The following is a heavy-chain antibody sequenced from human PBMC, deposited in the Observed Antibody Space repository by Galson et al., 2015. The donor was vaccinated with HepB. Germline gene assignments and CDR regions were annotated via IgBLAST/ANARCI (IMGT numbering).Heavy chain of an antibody. CDR2: IYSGGST. D-gene: IGHD3-22*01. CDR1: GFTVSSNY. V-gene: IGHV3-66*01. J-gene: IGHJ5*02. Sequence: SLRPSCAASGFTVSSNYMSWVRQAPGKGLEWVSVIYSGGSTYYADSVKGRFTISRDNSKNTLYLQMNSLRAEDTAVYYCARVEYYDSSGYYGGWFDPWGQGTLVTVSS. CDR3: ARVEYYDSSGYYGGWFDP.